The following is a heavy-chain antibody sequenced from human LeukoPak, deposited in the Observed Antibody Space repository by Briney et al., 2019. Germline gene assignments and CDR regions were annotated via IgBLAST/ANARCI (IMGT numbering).Heavy chain of an antibody. J-gene: IGHJ4*02. Sequence: PGGSLRLSCTASGHTFSTYWMHLVRQAPGKGLVWVAGIHSGGSIIYYADSVKGRFTISRDNAKNTLYLQMNSLRGEDTAVYYCVAEERDFDCWGQGVLVTVSS. CDR3: VAEERDFDC. CDR2: IHSGGSII. D-gene: IGHD1-26*01. V-gene: IGHV3-74*01. CDR1: GHTFSTYW.